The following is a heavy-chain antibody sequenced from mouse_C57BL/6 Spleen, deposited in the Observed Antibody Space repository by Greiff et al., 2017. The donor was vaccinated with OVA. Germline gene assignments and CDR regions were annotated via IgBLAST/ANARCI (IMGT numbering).Heavy chain of an antibody. CDR2: IHPNSGST. Sequence: VQLQQPGAELVKPGASVKLSCKASGYTFTSYWMHWVKQRPGQGLEWIGMIHPNSGSTNYNEKFKSKATLTVDKSSSTAYMQLSSLTSEDSAVYYCARSPYDYAFAYWGQGTLVTVSA. CDR3: ARSPYDYAFAY. CDR1: GYTFTSYW. J-gene: IGHJ3*01. D-gene: IGHD2-4*01. V-gene: IGHV1-64*01.